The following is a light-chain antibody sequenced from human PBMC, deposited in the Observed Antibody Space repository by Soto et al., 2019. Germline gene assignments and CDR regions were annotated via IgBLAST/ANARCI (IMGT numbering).Light chain of an antibody. Sequence: EMVMTQSPATLSVSPGERVTLSCRASESVHRNLAWYQQKPGQGPSLLIYYASTRATGVPDRFTGSGSGTELPLTILSLKSEDSVVYLCQIINHLPEAFGSGIKVEI. V-gene: IGKV3-15*01. J-gene: IGKJ3*01. CDR3: QIINHLPEA. CDR2: YAS. CDR1: ESVHRN.